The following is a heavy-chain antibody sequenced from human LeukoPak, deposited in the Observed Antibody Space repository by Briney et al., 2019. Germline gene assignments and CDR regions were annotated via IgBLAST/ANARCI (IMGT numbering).Heavy chain of an antibody. CDR1: GFNFNSYS. J-gene: IGHJ4*02. D-gene: IGHD3-10*01. Sequence: GRSLRLSCAASGFNFNSYSMHWVRQAPGKGLEWVAVISYDGSNDNYADSVKGRFTISRDNSKNTLYLQMNSLRAEDTAVFYCMSDFRGYFDYWGQGTLVTVSS. CDR2: ISYDGSND. CDR3: MSDFRGYFDY. V-gene: IGHV3-30*04.